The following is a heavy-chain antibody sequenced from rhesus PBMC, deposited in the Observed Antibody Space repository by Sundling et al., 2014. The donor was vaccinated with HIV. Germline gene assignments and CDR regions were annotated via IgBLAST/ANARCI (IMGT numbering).Heavy chain of an antibody. D-gene: IGHD3-9*01. CDR3: VTFLWDDDLVRGDV. V-gene: IGHV1-138*01. Sequence: QVQLVQSGSEVKKPGSSVTVSCKASGYTFTDYYIHWVRQAPGQGLEWMGRINPKTGGTDYAQRLQGRVTMTRDTSTSTAYMELSSLRSEDTAVYYCVTFLWDDDLVRGDVGGPGVLVTVSS. CDR2: INPKTGGT. J-gene: IGHJ5-1*01. CDR1: GYTFTDYY.